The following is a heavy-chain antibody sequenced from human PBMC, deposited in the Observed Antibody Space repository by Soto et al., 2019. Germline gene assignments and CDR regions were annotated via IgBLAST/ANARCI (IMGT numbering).Heavy chain of an antibody. D-gene: IGHD1-20*01. CDR3: ARSIWYNWNDSAFDI. CDR2: IGTAGDT. Sequence: GGSLRLSCAASGFTFSSYDMHWVRQATGKGLEWVSAIGTAGDTYYPGSVKGRFTISRENAKNSLYLQMNSLRAEDTAVYYCARSIWYNWNDSAFDIWGQGTMVTVSS. V-gene: IGHV3-13*01. J-gene: IGHJ3*02. CDR1: GFTFSSYD.